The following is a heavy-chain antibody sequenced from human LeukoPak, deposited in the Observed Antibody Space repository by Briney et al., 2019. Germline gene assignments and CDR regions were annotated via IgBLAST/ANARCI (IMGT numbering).Heavy chain of an antibody. J-gene: IGHJ6*03. D-gene: IGHD3-10*01. V-gene: IGHV3-23*01. CDR2: IRGSGGST. CDR1: GFTFSSYA. CDR3: AKNAGPLGFGDYYYMDV. Sequence: PGGSLRLSCAASGFTFSSYAMSWVRQAPGKGLEWVSNIRGSGGSTDYADSVKGRFTISRDSSKSTVYLQMNSLRAEDTAVYYCAKNAGPLGFGDYYYMDVWGKGITVTVSS.